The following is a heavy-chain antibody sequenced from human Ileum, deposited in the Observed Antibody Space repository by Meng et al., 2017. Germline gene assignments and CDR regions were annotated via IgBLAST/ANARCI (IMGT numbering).Heavy chain of an antibody. V-gene: IGHV4-61*01. J-gene: IGHJ4*02. Sequence: QGELQESGPGLVRPSETLSLSCTVSGASVNFGLYFWSWIRQSPGKTLEWIGHTYYTGLTNYNPSLKSRVAISLDASKNQFSLKLNSVSAADSAVYFCARTYNTPFFDSWGQGTLVTVFS. CDR3: ARTYNTPFFDS. CDR2: TYYTGLT. CDR1: GASVNFGLYF. D-gene: IGHD1-14*01.